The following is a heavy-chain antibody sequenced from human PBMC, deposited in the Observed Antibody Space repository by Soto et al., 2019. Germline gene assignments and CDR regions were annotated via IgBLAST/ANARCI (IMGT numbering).Heavy chain of an antibody. CDR3: ARGRPYGMDV. V-gene: IGHV3-74*01. CDR2: IDSDGSST. Sequence: EVQLVESGGGLVQPGGSLRVSCAASGFTFGSYWMNWVRQAPGKGLVWVSRIDSDGSSTTYADSVKGRFTTSRDNAKNTLYLQMSSLRVEDTSESYCARGRPYGMDVWGQGTTVTVSS. J-gene: IGHJ6*02. CDR1: GFTFGSYW.